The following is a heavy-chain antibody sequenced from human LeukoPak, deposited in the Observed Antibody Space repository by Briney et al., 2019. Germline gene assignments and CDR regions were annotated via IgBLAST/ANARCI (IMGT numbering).Heavy chain of an antibody. CDR2: ISGSGGST. Sequence: GGSLRLSCAASGFTFSSYAMSWVRQAPGKGLEWVSAISGSGGSTYYADSVKGRFTISRDNSKNTLYLQMNSLRAEDTAVYYCARDRTPSSYVVTASPTFDYWGQGTLVTVSS. CDR1: GFTFSSYA. V-gene: IGHV3-23*01. CDR3: ARDRTPSSYVVTASPTFDY. J-gene: IGHJ4*02. D-gene: IGHD2-21*02.